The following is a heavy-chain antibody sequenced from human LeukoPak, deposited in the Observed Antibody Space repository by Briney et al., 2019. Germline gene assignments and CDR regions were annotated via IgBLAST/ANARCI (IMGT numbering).Heavy chain of an antibody. J-gene: IGHJ4*02. D-gene: IGHD1-26*01. Sequence: PSETLSLTCTVSGGSISSYYWSWIRQPPGKGLEWIAYIYYSGSTNYNPSLTSRVTISVDTSKNQFSLKLSSVTAADTAVYYCARGKGATGNYWGQGTLVTVSS. V-gene: IGHV4-59*01. CDR2: IYYSGST. CDR1: GGSISSYY. CDR3: ARGKGATGNY.